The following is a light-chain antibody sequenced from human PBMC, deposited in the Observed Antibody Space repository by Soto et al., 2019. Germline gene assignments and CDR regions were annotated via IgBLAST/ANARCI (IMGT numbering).Light chain of an antibody. Sequence: EIVLTQSPDTLSLSPGERATLSCRASQSVSSSYLAWYQQKPGQAPRLLIYDASSRATGIPDRFSGSGSGTDFTLTISRLEPEDFAVYSCQQYGTSHTWTFGQGTRVEIK. CDR2: DAS. J-gene: IGKJ1*01. CDR3: QQYGTSHTWT. V-gene: IGKV3-20*01. CDR1: QSVSSSY.